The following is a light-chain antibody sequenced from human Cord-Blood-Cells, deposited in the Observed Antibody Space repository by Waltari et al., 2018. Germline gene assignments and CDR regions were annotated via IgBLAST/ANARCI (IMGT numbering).Light chain of an antibody. J-gene: IGKJ4*01. V-gene: IGKV3-11*01. CDR3: QQRSNWPPLT. CDR2: DSS. Sequence: EIVLTQSPATLSLSPGERATLSCRAGQSVSSYLAWYQQKPGQDPRLLIYDSSNRATGIPARFSGSGSGTDFTLTISSLEPEDFAVYYCQQRSNWPPLTFGGGTKVEIK. CDR1: QSVSSY.